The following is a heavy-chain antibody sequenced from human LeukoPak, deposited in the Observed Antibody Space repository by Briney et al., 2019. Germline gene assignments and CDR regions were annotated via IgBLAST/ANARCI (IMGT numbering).Heavy chain of an antibody. CDR3: ARGRGTDY. V-gene: IGHV4-34*01. CDR2: INHSGST. J-gene: IGHJ4*02. CDR1: GGSFSGYY. Sequence: SETLSLTCAVYGGSFSGYYWSWIRQPAGKGLEWMGEINHSGSTNYNPSLKSRVTISVDTSKNQFSLKLSSVTAADTAVYYCARGRGTDYWGQGTLVTVSS. D-gene: IGHD1-1*01.